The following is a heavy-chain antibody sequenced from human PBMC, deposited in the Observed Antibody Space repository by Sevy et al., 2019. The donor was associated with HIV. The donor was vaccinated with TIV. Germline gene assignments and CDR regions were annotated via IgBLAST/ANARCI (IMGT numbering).Heavy chain of an antibody. D-gene: IGHD3-3*01. V-gene: IGHV3-7*01. CDR1: GFTFSSYW. Sequence: GGSLRLSCAASGFTFSSYWMSWVRQAPGKGLEWVANIKQDGSEKYYVDSVKGRFIISRDNAKNSLYLQMNSLRAEDTAVYYCARLSYDFWSGYYFDYWGQGTLVTVSS. CDR2: IKQDGSEK. J-gene: IGHJ4*02. CDR3: ARLSYDFWSGYYFDY.